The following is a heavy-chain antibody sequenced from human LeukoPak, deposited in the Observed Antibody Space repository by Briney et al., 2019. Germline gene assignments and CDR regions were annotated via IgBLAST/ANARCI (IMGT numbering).Heavy chain of an antibody. J-gene: IGHJ4*02. Sequence: GGSLRLSCAASGFTFDDYGMSWVRQAPGKGLEWVSGINWNGGSTGYADSVKGRFTISRDNAKNSLYLQMNSLRAEDTALYYCARRGTIFGVVIQYYFDYWGQGTQVTVSS. V-gene: IGHV3-20*04. CDR2: INWNGGST. CDR1: GFTFDDYG. CDR3: ARRGTIFGVVIQYYFDY. D-gene: IGHD3-3*01.